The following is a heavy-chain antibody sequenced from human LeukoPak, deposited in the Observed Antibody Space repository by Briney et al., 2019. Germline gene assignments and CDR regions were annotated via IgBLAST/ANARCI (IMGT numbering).Heavy chain of an antibody. D-gene: IGHD1-1*01. CDR1: GYTLTELS. Sequence: ASVKVSCKVSGYTLTELSMHWVRQAPGKGLEWMGGFDPEDGETIYAQKFQGRVTMTEDTSTDTAYMELSSLRSEGTAVYYCATALERLYYYYGMDVWGQGTTVTVSS. CDR2: FDPEDGET. J-gene: IGHJ6*02. CDR3: ATALERLYYYYGMDV. V-gene: IGHV1-24*01.